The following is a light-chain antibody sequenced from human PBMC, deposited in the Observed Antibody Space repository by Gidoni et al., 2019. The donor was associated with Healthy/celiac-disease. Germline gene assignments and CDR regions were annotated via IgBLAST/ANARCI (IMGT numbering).Light chain of an antibody. CDR2: KAS. CDR1: QGISNC. J-gene: IGKJ1*01. V-gene: IGKV1-5*03. Sequence: DIQMTQSPSTLSASVGDRVTITCQASQGISNCLTWYQQKPGKAPKLLIYKASTLESGVPSRFRGRGSGREFTLTISSLKPGDFATYYCQQYNSYWGTFGQGTKVEIK. CDR3: QQYNSYWGT.